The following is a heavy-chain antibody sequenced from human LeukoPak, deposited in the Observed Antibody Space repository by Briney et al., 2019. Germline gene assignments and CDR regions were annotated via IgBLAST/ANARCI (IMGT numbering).Heavy chain of an antibody. J-gene: IGHJ5*02. D-gene: IGHD1-14*01. V-gene: IGHV3-30*04. CDR2: ISYDGSNK. CDR1: GFTFSSYA. Sequence: PGGSLRLSCAASGFTFSSYAMHWVRQAPGKGLEWVAVISYDGSNKYYADSVKGRFTISRDNSKNTLYLQMNSLRAEDTAVYYCARGPPNWFDPWGQGTLVTVSS. CDR3: ARGPPNWFDP.